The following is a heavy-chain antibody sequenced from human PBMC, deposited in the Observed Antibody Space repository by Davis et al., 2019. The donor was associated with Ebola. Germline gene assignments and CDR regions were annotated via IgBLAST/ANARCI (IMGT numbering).Heavy chain of an antibody. D-gene: IGHD3-3*01. CDR3: ARGLYDFWSGYFDY. CDR1: GGTFSSYA. CDR2: IIPIFGTA. V-gene: IGHV1-69*06. J-gene: IGHJ4*02. Sequence: AASVQVSCKASGGTFSSYAISWVRQAPGQGLEWMGGIIPIFGTANYAQKFQGRVTITADKSTSTAYMELSSLRSEDTAVYYCARGLYDFWSGYFDYWGQGTLVTVSS.